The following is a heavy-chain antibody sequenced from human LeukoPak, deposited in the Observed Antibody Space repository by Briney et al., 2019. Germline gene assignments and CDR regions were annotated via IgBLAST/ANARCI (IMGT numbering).Heavy chain of an antibody. D-gene: IGHD1-26*01. CDR2: INPNSGGT. J-gene: IGHJ5*02. CDR1: GYTFTGYY. V-gene: IGHV1-2*02. Sequence: ASVKVSCKASGYTFTGYYMHWVRQAPGQGLKWMGWINPNSGGTNYAQKFQGRVTMTRDTSISTAYMELSRLRSDDTAVYYCAREEISGSYYNWFDPWGQGTLVTVSS. CDR3: AREEISGSYYNWFDP.